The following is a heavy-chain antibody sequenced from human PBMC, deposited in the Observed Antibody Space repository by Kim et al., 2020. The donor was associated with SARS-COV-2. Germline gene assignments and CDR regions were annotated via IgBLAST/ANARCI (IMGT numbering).Heavy chain of an antibody. CDR2: ISYDGSNK. CDR3: AKGRDYYGSGSYYNAYYYYGMDA. V-gene: IGHV3-30*18. D-gene: IGHD3-10*01. Sequence: GGSLRLSCAASGFTFSSYGMHWVRQAPGKGLEWVAVISYDGSNKYYADSVKGRFTISRDNSKNTLYLQMNSLRAEDTAVYYCAKGRDYYGSGSYYNAYYYYGMDAWGQGTTVTVSS. J-gene: IGHJ6*02. CDR1: GFTFSSYG.